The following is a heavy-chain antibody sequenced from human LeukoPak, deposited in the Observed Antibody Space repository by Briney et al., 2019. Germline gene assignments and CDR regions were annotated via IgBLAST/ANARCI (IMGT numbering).Heavy chain of an antibody. CDR1: GFTFSSYG. Sequence: GRSLRLSCAASGFTFSSYGMHWVRQAPGKGLEWVAVIWYDGSNKYYADSVKGRFTISRDNSKNTLYLQMNSLRAEDTAVYYCARDSVGTTTSQYGMDVWGQGTTVTVSS. CDR2: IWYDGSNK. J-gene: IGHJ6*02. V-gene: IGHV3-33*01. CDR3: ARDSVGTTTSQYGMDV. D-gene: IGHD2-21*02.